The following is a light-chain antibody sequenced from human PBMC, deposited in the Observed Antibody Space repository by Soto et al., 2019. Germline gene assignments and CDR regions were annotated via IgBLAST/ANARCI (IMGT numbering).Light chain of an antibody. CDR2: DAS. CDR1: QSVSRN. Sequence: EIVMTQSPATLSVAPGGETTLSCRASQSVSRNLAWYQQKPGQAPSLLVFDASTRATGVPARFSGSGSGTECTLTISSLQSEDFAVYYCQHYYNWPPGGTFGQGTQVEI. CDR3: QHYYNWPPGGT. J-gene: IGKJ1*01. V-gene: IGKV3-15*01.